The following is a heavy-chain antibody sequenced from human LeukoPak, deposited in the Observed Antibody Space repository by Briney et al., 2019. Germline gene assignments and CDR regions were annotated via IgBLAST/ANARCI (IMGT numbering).Heavy chain of an antibody. V-gene: IGHV4-39*02. CDR3: ARDARELRAFDY. CDR1: GGSISSRLYY. J-gene: IGHJ4*02. D-gene: IGHD1-26*01. Sequence: TSETLSLTCTVSGGSISSRLYYWGWIRQPPEKGLEWIGSINYSGTTYYKPSLKSRLTISLDTSKKRFSLRLNSVTAADTAVYYCARDARELRAFDYWGQGTLVTVSS. CDR2: INYSGTT.